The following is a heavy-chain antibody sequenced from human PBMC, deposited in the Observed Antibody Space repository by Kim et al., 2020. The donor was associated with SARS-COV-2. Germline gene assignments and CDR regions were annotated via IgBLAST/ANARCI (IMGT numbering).Heavy chain of an antibody. J-gene: IGHJ4*02. Sequence: SETLSLTCTVSGGSISSYYWSWVRQPPGKGLEWIGYIYYSGSTNYNPSLKRRVTISVDTSKNQCSLKLSSVTAADTAVYYCSRAPSYYHHFDYCGQGTLGTVSS. V-gene: IGHV4-59*01. CDR3: SRAPSYYHHFDY. CDR1: GGSISSYY. D-gene: IGHD3-10*01. CDR2: IYYSGST.